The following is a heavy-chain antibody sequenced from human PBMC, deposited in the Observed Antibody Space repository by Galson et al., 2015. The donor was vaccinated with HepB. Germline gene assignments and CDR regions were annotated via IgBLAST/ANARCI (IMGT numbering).Heavy chain of an antibody. V-gene: IGHV3-21*01. J-gene: IGHJ2*01. CDR3: ARYYDILTGPAAREEYFDL. CDR1: GFTFSSYS. CDR2: ISSSSSYI. Sequence: SLRLSCAASGFTFSSYSMNWVRQAPGKGLEWVSSISSSSSYIYYADSVKGRFTISRDNAKNSLYLQMNSLRAEDTAVYYCARYYDILTGPAAREEYFDLWGRGTLVTVSS. D-gene: IGHD3-9*01.